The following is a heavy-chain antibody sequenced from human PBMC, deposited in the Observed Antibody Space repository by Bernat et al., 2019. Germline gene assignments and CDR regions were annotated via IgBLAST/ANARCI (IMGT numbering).Heavy chain of an antibody. J-gene: IGHJ4*02. CDR3: ARGGVDGPKIDS. CDR1: GGSFSGYY. V-gene: IGHV4-34*01. CDR2: INQGGST. Sequence: QAQLQQWGAGLLKPSETLSLTCAVYGGSFSGYYWSWIRQPPGKGLEWIGEINQGGSTNYNPSLKSRVTISVDTSKNQFSLKVRSVTAADTAVYYCARGGVDGPKIDSWGQGTLVTVSS. D-gene: IGHD5-24*01.